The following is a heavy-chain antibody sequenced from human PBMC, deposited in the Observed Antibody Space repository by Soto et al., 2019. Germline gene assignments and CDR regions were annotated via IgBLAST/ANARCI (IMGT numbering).Heavy chain of an antibody. D-gene: IGHD6-19*01. Sequence: ASVKVSCKASGYTFTSYGISWVRQAPGQGLEWMGWISAYNGNTNYAQKLQGRVTMTTDTSTSTAYMELRSLRSDDTAVYYCAIDKPHYSGCHHLIDYRGRGSSVIVSS. V-gene: IGHV1-18*01. CDR2: ISAYNGNT. CDR1: GYTFTSYG. J-gene: IGHJ4*02. CDR3: AIDKPHYSGCHHLIDY.